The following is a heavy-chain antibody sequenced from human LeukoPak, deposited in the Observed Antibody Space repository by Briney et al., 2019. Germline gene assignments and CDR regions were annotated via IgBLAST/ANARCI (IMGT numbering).Heavy chain of an antibody. V-gene: IGHV4-34*01. CDR3: ARGFFRMVRGVISGRYYYYYMDV. J-gene: IGHJ6*03. Sequence: SETLSLTCAVYGGSFSGYYWSWIRQPPGNGLEWFGEINHSGSTNYNPSLKSRVTISVDTSKNQFSLKLSSVTAAYTAVYYCARGFFRMVRGVISGRYYYYYMDVWGKGTTVTVSS. CDR2: INHSGST. D-gene: IGHD3-10*01. CDR1: GGSFSGYY.